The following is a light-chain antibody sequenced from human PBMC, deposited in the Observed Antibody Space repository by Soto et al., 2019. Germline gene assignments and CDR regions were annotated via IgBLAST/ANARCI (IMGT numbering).Light chain of an antibody. V-gene: IGLV2-8*01. CDR2: EVS. CDR1: SSDVGGYNY. J-gene: IGLJ3*02. Sequence: QSALTQPPSASGSPGQSVTISCTGTSSDVGGYNYVSWYQQHPGKAPKLMIYEVSERPSGVSDRFSGSKSGNTASPTVSGLQADDEADYYCSSYAGSNNLVFGGGTKLTVL. CDR3: SSYAGSNNLV.